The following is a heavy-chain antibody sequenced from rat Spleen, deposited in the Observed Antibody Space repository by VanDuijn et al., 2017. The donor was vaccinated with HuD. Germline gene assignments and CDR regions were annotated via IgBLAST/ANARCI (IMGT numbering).Heavy chain of an antibody. CDR2: IIYDGSST. J-gene: IGHJ2*01. Sequence: EVQLVESGGGLVQPGRSLKLSCAASGFTFSDYAMAWVRQAPKKGLEWVATIIYDGSSTYYRDSVKGRFTISRDNAKSTLYLQMDSLRSEDTATYYCTTERFREEGYFDYWGQGVMVTVSS. CDR1: GFTFSDYA. CDR3: TTERFREEGYFDY. V-gene: IGHV5-17*01. D-gene: IGHD1-11*01.